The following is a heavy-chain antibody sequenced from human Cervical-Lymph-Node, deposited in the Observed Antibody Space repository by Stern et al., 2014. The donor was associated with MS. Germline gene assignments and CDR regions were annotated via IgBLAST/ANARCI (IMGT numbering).Heavy chain of an antibody. Sequence: EVQLVESGGGLVQPGRSLRLSCTGSGFTFGDYAMNWFRQAPGKGLEWVGFIRSKSSGGTTEYATSVKDRFTISRDDSKGIAYLQMNSLKTEDTAVYYCARERYYYDDAFDVWGQGTLVTVSS. D-gene: IGHD3-22*01. CDR2: IRSKSSGGTT. J-gene: IGHJ3*01. CDR1: GFTFGDYA. V-gene: IGHV3-49*03. CDR3: ARERYYYDDAFDV.